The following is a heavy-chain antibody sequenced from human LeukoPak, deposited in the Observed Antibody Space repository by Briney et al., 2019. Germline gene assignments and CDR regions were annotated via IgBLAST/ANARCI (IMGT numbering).Heavy chain of an antibody. J-gene: IGHJ4*02. D-gene: IGHD3-10*01. CDR3: ATEGKIVRGVYTDY. V-gene: IGHV1-24*01. CDR2: FDPEDGET. CDR1: GYTLTELS. Sequence: ASVKVSCKVSGYTLTELSMHWVRQAPGKGLEWMGRFDPEDGETIYAQKFQGRVTMTADTSTDTVYVELSSLRSEDTAVYYCATEGKIVRGVYTDYWGQGALVTVSS.